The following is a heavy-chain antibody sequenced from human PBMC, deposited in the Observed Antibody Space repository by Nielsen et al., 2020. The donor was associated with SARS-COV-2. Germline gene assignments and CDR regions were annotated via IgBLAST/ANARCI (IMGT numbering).Heavy chain of an antibody. CDR3: ARDIHDFWSGYYYYYYGMDV. J-gene: IGHJ6*02. Sequence: ASVKVPCKASGYTFTSYAMNWVRQAPGQGLEWMGWINTNTGNPTYAQGFTGRFVFSLDTSVGTAYLQISSLKAEDTAVYYCARDIHDFWSGYYYYYYGMDVWGQGTTVTVSS. D-gene: IGHD3-3*01. CDR1: GYTFTSYA. V-gene: IGHV7-4-1*02. CDR2: INTNTGNP.